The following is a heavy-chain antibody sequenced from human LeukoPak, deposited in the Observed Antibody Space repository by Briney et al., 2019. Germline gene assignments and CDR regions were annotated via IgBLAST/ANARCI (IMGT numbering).Heavy chain of an antibody. J-gene: IGHJ4*02. Sequence: ASVKVSCKASGYTFTSYGISWVRQAPGQGLEWMGWISAYNGNTNYAQKLQGRVTLTTDTSTSTAYMELRSLRSDDTAVYYCARDRWELLAREYYFDYWGQGTLVTVSS. CDR2: ISAYNGNT. CDR3: ARDRWELLAREYYFDY. D-gene: IGHD1-26*01. V-gene: IGHV1-18*01. CDR1: GYTFTSYG.